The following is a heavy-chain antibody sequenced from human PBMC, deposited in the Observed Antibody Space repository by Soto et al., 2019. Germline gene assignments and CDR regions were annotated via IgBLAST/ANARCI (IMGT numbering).Heavy chain of an antibody. Sequence: GGSLRLSCAASGFTFSSYWMSWVRQAPGKGLEWVANIKQDGSEKYYVDSVKGRFTISRDNAKNSLYLQMNSLRAEDTAVYYCARVDPFVEEDQLKYYYYYYMDVWGKGTTVTVSS. CDR3: ARVDPFVEEDQLKYYYYYYMDV. CDR1: GFTFSSYW. D-gene: IGHD1-1*01. CDR2: IKQDGSEK. V-gene: IGHV3-7*01. J-gene: IGHJ6*03.